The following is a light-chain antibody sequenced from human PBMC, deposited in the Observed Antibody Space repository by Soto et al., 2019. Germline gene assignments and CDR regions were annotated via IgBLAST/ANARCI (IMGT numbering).Light chain of an antibody. Sequence: EIVLTQSPATLSLSPGARDTLSCGASQSVTGNYLAWFQQRPGQAPRLLIYGASTRASGIPDRFSGSGSGTDFTLIISRLEPEDFAVYYCQQYGSTPRTFGGGTHVEIK. J-gene: IGKJ4*01. CDR1: QSVTGNY. V-gene: IGKV3-20*01. CDR2: GAS. CDR3: QQYGSTPRT.